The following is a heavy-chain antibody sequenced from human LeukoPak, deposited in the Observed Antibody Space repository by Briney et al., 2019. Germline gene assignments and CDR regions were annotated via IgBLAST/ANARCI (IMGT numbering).Heavy chain of an antibody. V-gene: IGHV3-7*01. J-gene: IGHJ4*02. D-gene: IGHD1-1*01. CDR2: IKQDGSEK. CDR1: GFTFSSYW. Sequence: GGSLRLSCAASGFTFSSYWMSWVRQAPGKGLEWVANIKQDGSEKYYVDSVKGRFTISRDNAKNSLYLQMNSLRAEDTAVYYCAKSADNAQIDYWGQGTLVTVSS. CDR3: AKSADNAQIDY.